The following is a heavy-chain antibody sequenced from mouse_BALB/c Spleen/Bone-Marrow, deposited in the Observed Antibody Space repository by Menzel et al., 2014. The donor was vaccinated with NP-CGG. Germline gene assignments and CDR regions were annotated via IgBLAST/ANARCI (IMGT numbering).Heavy chain of an antibody. CDR2: INPSNGGT. CDR1: GYTFTSYY. CDR3: SRGRRDALDY. Sequence: VQLVESGAELVKPGASVKLSCKASGYTFTSYYMYWVKQRPGQGLEWFGEINPSNGGTNFNEKFKNKATLTVDKSSSTAYMQLSSLTSEDYAVYYCSRGRRDALDYWGQGTSVTVSS. J-gene: IGHJ4*01. V-gene: IGHV1S81*02.